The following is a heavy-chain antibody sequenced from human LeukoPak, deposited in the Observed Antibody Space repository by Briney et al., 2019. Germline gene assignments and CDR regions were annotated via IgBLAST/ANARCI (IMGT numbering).Heavy chain of an antibody. V-gene: IGHV3-48*03. CDR2: ISSSGSTI. CDR1: GFIFSSYE. CDR3: ARVVLPAAGFDC. Sequence: GGSLRLSCAASGFIFSSYEMNWVRQAPGKGLEWVSYISSSGSTIYYADSVKGRFTISRDSAKISLYLQMNSLRAEDTAIYYCARVVLPAAGFDCWGQGTLVTVSS. D-gene: IGHD6-13*01. J-gene: IGHJ4*02.